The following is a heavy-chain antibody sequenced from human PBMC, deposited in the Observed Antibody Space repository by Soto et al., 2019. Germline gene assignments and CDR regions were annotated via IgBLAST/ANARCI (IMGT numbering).Heavy chain of an antibody. CDR3: ARNPSADPSRYVGGWFDF. V-gene: IGHV4-34*01. Sequence: PSETLSLTCAVYGGSFSGYYWSWIRQSPGKGLEWIGEINHSGSTNYNPSLKSRVTISVDTSKNQFSLNLSSMTAADTAVYHCARNPSADPSRYVGGWFDFWGQGTPVIVSS. J-gene: IGHJ5*01. D-gene: IGHD3-10*01. CDR1: GGSFSGYY. CDR2: INHSGST.